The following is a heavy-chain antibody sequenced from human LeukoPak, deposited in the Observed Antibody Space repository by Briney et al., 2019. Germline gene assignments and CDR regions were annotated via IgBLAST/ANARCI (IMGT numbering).Heavy chain of an antibody. CDR3: ARGLLWFGELSPPGY. V-gene: IGHV1-2*06. CDR1: GYTFTGYY. Sequence: GASVKVSCKASGYTFTGYYMHWVRQAPGQGLEWMGRINPNSGGTNYAQKFHDRVTITKDTSASTAYMELSSLRSEDTAVYYCARGLLWFGELSPPGYWGQGTLVTVSS. J-gene: IGHJ4*02. CDR2: INPNSGGT. D-gene: IGHD3-10*01.